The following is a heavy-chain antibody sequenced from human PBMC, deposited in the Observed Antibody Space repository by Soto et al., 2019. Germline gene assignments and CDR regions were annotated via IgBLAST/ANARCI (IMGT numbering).Heavy chain of an antibody. CDR3: ATLPPVSIAARLNRPGMDV. J-gene: IGHJ6*02. CDR1: GFTFSSYE. D-gene: IGHD6-6*01. Sequence: GGSLRLSCAASGFTFSSYEMNWVRQAPGKGPEWVSYISSSGSTIYYADSVKGRFTISRDNAKNSLYLQMNSLRAEDTAVYYCATLPPVSIAARLNRPGMDVWGQGTTVTVSS. CDR2: ISSSGSTI. V-gene: IGHV3-48*03.